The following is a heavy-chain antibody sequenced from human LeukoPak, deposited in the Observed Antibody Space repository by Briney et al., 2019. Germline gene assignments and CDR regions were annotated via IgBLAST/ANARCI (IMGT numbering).Heavy chain of an antibody. CDR2: INHRGST. CDR3: ARSQKRGGYSYGLHFDY. Sequence: PSETLSLTRAVYVGSFSGYYWSWIRQPPGKGLEGIGEINHRGSTDYNPSLKSRVTISVDTCKNQFSLKLSSVTAADTAEYYCARSQKRGGYSYGLHFDYWGQRTLVTVSS. V-gene: IGHV4-34*01. J-gene: IGHJ4*02. CDR1: VGSFSGYY. D-gene: IGHD5-18*01.